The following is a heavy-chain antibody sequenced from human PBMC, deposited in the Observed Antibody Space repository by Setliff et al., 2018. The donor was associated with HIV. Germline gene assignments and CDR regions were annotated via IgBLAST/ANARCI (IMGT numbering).Heavy chain of an antibody. Sequence: PSETLSLTCAVYGGSFSGYWSWIRQSPGKGLEWLGEINHSGNTHYDPSLKSRLTISIDTSKKQFSLKLTSVTAADTAVYYCARDQSDWFYWGQGMLVTVS. D-gene: IGHD3-3*01. CDR1: GGSFSGY. CDR2: INHSGNT. CDR3: ARDQSDWFY. J-gene: IGHJ4*02. V-gene: IGHV4-34*01.